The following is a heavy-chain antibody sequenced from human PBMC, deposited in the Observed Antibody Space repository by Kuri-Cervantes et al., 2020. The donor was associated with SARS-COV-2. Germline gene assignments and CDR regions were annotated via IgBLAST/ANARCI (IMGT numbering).Heavy chain of an antibody. CDR2: LSSSSSYI. Sequence: GESLKISCAASGFIFSTYGMNWVRQAPGKGLEWVSSLSSSSSYIYYADSVRGRFTISRDNARNSLHLQMNSLRVDDTAVYYCARVMYGDYPGHHDTFDVWGQGTIV. CDR3: ARVMYGDYPGHHDTFDV. D-gene: IGHD4-17*01. CDR1: GFIFSTYG. V-gene: IGHV3-21*01. J-gene: IGHJ3*01.